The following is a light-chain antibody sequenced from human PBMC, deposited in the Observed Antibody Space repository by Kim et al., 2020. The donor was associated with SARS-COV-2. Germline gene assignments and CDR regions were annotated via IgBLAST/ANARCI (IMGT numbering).Light chain of an antibody. Sequence: SYELTQPPSVSVSPGQTASITCSGDKLGDKYACWYQQKPGQSPVLLIYQDSKRPSGIPERFPGSNSGNTATLTISGTQAMDEADYYCQAWDSSTVVFGGGTQLTVL. CDR2: QDS. CDR3: QAWDSSTVV. V-gene: IGLV3-1*01. CDR1: KLGDKY. J-gene: IGLJ2*01.